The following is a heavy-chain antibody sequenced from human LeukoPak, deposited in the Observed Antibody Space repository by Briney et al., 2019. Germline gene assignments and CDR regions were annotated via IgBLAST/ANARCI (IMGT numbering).Heavy chain of an antibody. Sequence: SETLSLTCAVPGGSISSGTYSWSWIRQPPGKGLEWIGYIYQSGTTYYNPSLKSRVTISVDRSKNQVSLKLSSVTAADTAVYYCARVSGSWEALDYWGQGTLVTVSS. V-gene: IGHV4-30-2*01. CDR3: ARVSGSWEALDY. CDR1: GGSISSGTYS. D-gene: IGHD6-13*01. J-gene: IGHJ4*02. CDR2: IYQSGTT.